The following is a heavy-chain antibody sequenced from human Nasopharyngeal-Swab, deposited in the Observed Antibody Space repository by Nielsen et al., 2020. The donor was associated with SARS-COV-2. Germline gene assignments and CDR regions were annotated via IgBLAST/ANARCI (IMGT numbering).Heavy chain of an antibody. J-gene: IGHJ4*02. V-gene: IGHV4-34*13. D-gene: IGHD3-22*01. CDR2: INHSGST. CDR3: ARTSSYYYDSSGYYDY. Sequence: RQAPGKGLEWIGEINHSGSTNYNPSLKSRVTISVDTSKNQFSLKLSSVTAADTAVYYCARTSSYYYDSSGYYDYWGQGTLVTVSS.